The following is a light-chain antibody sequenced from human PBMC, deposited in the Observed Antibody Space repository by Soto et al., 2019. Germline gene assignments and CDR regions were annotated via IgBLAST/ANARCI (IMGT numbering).Light chain of an antibody. Sequence: EIESTQSPATLSVSAGGTVTLSCRASQSIRTNVAWYQQIPGQAPRLLVYGASTRATGVPARFSGSGSGIEFTLTISSLQSEDSAFYYCQQYFNWPLTWTFGPGTKVQIK. CDR1: QSIRTN. CDR2: GAS. CDR3: QQYFNWPLTWT. V-gene: IGKV3-15*01. J-gene: IGKJ1*01.